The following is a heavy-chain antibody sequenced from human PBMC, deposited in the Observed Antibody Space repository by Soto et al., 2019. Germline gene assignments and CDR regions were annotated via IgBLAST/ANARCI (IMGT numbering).Heavy chain of an antibody. CDR3: ARELGNYDTTGYLDS. D-gene: IGHD3-22*01. Sequence: EVQLVDSGGGLVQPGGSLRLSCVASGFSFSGSSMNWVRQAPGKGLEWISYISYTTSRTYYADSVKGRFTISRDNAKNSLYLQMDTMRVEDTAVYYCARELGNYDTTGYLDSWGQGTLVTVSS. CDR2: ISYTTSRT. J-gene: IGHJ4*02. V-gene: IGHV3-48*01. CDR1: GFSFSGSS.